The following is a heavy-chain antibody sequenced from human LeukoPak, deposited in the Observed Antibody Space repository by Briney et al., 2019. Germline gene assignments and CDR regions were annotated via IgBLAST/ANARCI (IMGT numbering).Heavy chain of an antibody. J-gene: IGHJ4*02. CDR1: GFTFSNYA. D-gene: IGHD1-7*01. V-gene: IGHV3-23*01. CDR3: APNWNYRDY. Sequence: GGSLRLSCAASGFTFSNYAMSWVRQAPGKGLEWVSGISGSGGSTYYADSVKGRFTISRDNSKNTLYLQMNSLRAEDTAVYYCAPNWNYRDYWGQGTLVTVSS. CDR2: ISGSGGST.